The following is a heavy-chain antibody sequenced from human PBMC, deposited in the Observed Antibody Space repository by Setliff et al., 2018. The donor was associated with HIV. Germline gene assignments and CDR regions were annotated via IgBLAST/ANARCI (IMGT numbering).Heavy chain of an antibody. CDR2: IWYDGSNK. D-gene: IGHD6-6*01. CDR3: AKAVAQQFVSFFDH. J-gene: IGHJ4*02. V-gene: IGHV3-33*06. CDR1: GLSFSSYG. Sequence: GGSLRLSCAASGLSFSSYGMHWVRQAPGKGLEWVAVIWYDGSNKYYADSVKGRFTISRDNSKNTLYLQMNSLRAEDTAVYYCAKAVAQQFVSFFDHWGQGTLVTVSS.